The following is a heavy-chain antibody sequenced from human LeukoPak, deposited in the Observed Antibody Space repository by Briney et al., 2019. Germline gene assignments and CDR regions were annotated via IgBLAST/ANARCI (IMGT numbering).Heavy chain of an antibody. CDR3: ARRLEVTPPAPWFDP. CDR1: GGSIRSGNYY. D-gene: IGHD2-2*01. CDR2: IYHSGST. Sequence: SEPLSLTCTVSGGSIRSGNYYWTWIRQHPEKGLEWIGYIYHSGSTYYNPSLKSRVTISMDTSKNQFSLKLNSVTAADTAVYYCARRLEVTPPAPWFDPWGQGTLVTVSS. V-gene: IGHV4-31*03. J-gene: IGHJ5*02.